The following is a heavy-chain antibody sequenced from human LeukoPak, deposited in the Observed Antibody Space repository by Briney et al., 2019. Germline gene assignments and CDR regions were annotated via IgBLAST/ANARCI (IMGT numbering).Heavy chain of an antibody. CDR3: TRDHDYGDYDF. D-gene: IGHD4-17*01. J-gene: IGHJ4*02. CDR1: GFTFIDYY. CDR2: VRSTGASI. V-gene: IGHV3-11*04. Sequence: PGGSLRLSCAASGFTFIDYYISWIRQTPGRGLEWVSYVRSTGASISYADAVKGRFTISRDNAKNLVYLQMNSLRVEDTAVYYCTRDHDYGDYDFWGQGIVVTVSS.